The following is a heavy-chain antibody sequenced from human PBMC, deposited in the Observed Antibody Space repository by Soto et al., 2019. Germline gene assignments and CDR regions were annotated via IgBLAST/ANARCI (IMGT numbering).Heavy chain of an antibody. CDR3: AKNRLIWGSYYFDY. V-gene: IGHV4-31*03. CDR1: GGSISSGGYY. CDR2: IYYSGST. D-gene: IGHD3-16*01. Sequence: SETLSLTCTVSGGSISSGGYYWSWTRQHPGKGLEWIGYIYYSGSTYYNPSLKSRVTISVDTSKNQFSLKLSSVTAEDTAVYYCAKNRLIWGSYYFDYWGQGTLVTVSS. J-gene: IGHJ4*02.